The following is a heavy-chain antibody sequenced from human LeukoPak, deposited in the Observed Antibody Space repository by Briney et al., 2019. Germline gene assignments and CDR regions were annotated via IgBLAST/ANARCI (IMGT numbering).Heavy chain of an antibody. D-gene: IGHD2-2*01. Sequence: SETLSLTCTVSGGSISSYYWSWIRQPPGKGLEWIGYIYYSGSTNYNPSLKSRVTISVDTSKNQFSLKLSSVTAADTAVYYCARGVVSRWGYYYYYMDVWGKGTTVTVSS. J-gene: IGHJ6*03. CDR3: ARGVVSRWGYYYYYMDV. CDR1: GGSISSYY. V-gene: IGHV4-59*01. CDR2: IYYSGST.